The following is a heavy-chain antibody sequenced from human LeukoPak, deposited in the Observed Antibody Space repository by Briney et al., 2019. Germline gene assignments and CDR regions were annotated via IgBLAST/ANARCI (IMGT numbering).Heavy chain of an antibody. CDR3: ARSIARSPRGWFDP. J-gene: IGHJ5*02. CDR2: ISSTGST. V-gene: IGHV4-59*08. CDR1: GGAISDYY. Sequence: SETLSLTCTVSGGAISDYYWSWIRQPPGKGLEWIGYISSTGSTYYNPSLKSRVTISVDTSKNQFSLKLSSVTAADTAVYYCARSIARSPRGWFDPWGQGTLVTVSS. D-gene: IGHD3-10*01.